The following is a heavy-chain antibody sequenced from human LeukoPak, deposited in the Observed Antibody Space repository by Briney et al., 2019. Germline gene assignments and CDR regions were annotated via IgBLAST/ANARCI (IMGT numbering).Heavy chain of an antibody. D-gene: IGHD5-18*01. V-gene: IGHV3-23*01. Sequence: GGSLRLSCAASGFTLSTYGMSWVRQAPGKGLEWVSAMSRGGDPYYTDSEKGRFTVSRDNSKNTLYLQMNSLRAEDTATYYCAKEEADTALVPRFDYWGQGTLVTVSS. CDR2: MSRGGDP. J-gene: IGHJ4*02. CDR3: AKEEADTALVPRFDY. CDR1: GFTLSTYG.